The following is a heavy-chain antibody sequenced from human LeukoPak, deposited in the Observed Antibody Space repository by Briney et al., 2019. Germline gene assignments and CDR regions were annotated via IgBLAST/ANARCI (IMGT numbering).Heavy chain of an antibody. Sequence: GRSLRLSCAASGFTFSDYYMSWVRQAPGKGLEWVSVIYSGGSTYYADSVKGRFTISRDNSKNTLYLQMNSLRAEDTAVYYCASNRVGATFGAYDYWGQGTLVTVSS. D-gene: IGHD1-26*01. CDR2: IYSGGST. CDR3: ASNRVGATFGAYDY. J-gene: IGHJ4*02. V-gene: IGHV3-53*01. CDR1: GFTFSDYY.